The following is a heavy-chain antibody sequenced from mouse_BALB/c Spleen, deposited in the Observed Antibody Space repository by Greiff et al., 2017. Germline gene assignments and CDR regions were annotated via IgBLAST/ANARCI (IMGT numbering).Heavy chain of an antibody. CDR1: GYAFSSSW. J-gene: IGHJ4*01. CDR3: ARSGLWSLYYYAMDY. CDR2: IYPGDGDT. V-gene: IGHV1-82*01. D-gene: IGHD1-1*02. Sequence: VQLQQSGPELVKPGASVKISCKASGYAFSSSWMNWVKQRPGQGLEWIGRIYPGDGDTNYNGKFKGKATLTADKSSSTAYMQLSSLTSVDSAVYFCARSGLWSLYYYAMDYWGQGTSVTVSS.